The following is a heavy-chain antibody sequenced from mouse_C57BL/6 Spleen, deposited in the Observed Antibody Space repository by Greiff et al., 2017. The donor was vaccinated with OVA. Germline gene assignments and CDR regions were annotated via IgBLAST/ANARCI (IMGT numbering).Heavy chain of an antibody. J-gene: IGHJ4*01. Sequence: QVQLKESGAELVRPGASVTLSCKASGYTFTDYEMHWVKQTPVHGLEWIGAIDPETGGTAYNQKFKGKAILTADKSSSAAYMELRSLTSEDSAVYYCTRSVYGSSYHAMDYWGQGTSVTVSS. CDR2: IDPETGGT. D-gene: IGHD1-1*01. CDR3: TRSVYGSSYHAMDY. CDR1: GYTFTDYE. V-gene: IGHV1-15*01.